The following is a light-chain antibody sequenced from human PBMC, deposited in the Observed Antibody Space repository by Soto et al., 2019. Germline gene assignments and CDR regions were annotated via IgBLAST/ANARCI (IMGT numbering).Light chain of an antibody. CDR1: SSNIGSNA. Sequence: QSALTQPPSASGTPGQRVTISCSGSSSNIGSNAVNWYQQLPGTAPKLLIHSNDQRPSGVPDRVPGSKSGTSASLAISGLQSEDEADYYCAAWDDSLNGLVFGTGTKVTVL. CDR3: AAWDDSLNGLV. CDR2: SND. J-gene: IGLJ1*01. V-gene: IGLV1-44*01.